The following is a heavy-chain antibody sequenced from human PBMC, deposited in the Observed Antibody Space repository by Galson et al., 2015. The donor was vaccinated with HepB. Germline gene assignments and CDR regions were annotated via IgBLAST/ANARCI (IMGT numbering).Heavy chain of an antibody. V-gene: IGHV5-51*03. CDR1: GYSFTSYW. Sequence: QSGAEVKKPGESLKISCKGSGYSFTSYWIGWVRQMPGKGLEWMGIIYPGDSDTRYSPSFQGQVTISADKSISTAYLQWSSLKASDTAMYYCARGILRYCSGGSCYKKDLDNWFDPWGQGTLVTVSS. CDR3: ARGILRYCSGGSCYKKDLDNWFDP. D-gene: IGHD2-15*01. J-gene: IGHJ5*02. CDR2: IYPGDSDT.